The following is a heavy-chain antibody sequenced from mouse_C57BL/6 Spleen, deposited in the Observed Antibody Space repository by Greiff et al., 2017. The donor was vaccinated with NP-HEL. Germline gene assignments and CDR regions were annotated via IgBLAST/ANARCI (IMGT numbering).Heavy chain of an antibody. J-gene: IGHJ4*01. CDR3: AIYYDYDYYAMDY. Sequence: VQLQESGAELAKPGASVKLSCKASGYTFTSYWMHWVKQRPGQGLEWIGYINPSSGYTKYNQKFKDKATLTADKSSSTAYMQLSSLTYEDSAVYYCAIYYDYDYYAMDYWGQGTSVTVSS. D-gene: IGHD2-4*01. V-gene: IGHV1-7*01. CDR2: INPSSGYT. CDR1: GYTFTSYW.